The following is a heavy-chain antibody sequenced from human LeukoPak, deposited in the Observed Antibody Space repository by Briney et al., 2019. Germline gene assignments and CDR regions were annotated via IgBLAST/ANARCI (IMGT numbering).Heavy chain of an antibody. D-gene: IGHD3-22*01. CDR3: ARSHSYYYDGSGYYSDY. CDR2: INPSGGSR. CDR1: GYTFTSYY. V-gene: IGHV1-46*01. Sequence: GASVKVSCKASGYTFTSYYMHWVRQAPGQGLEWMGIINPSGGSRSYAQKFQGRVTMTRDTSTSTVYMELSSLRSEDTAVYYCARSHSYYYDGSGYYSDYWGQGTLVTVSS. J-gene: IGHJ4*02.